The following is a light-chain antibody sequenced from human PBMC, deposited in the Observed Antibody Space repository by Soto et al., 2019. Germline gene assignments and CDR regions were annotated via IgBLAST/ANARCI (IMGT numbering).Light chain of an antibody. CDR3: QQYNYWPIT. CDR2: DTS. Sequence: ETVMTQSPATLSVSPGERATLSCRASQSVSSNLAWYKQKPGQAPRLLIYDTSTRATGVPTRFSGSRSGAEFTLTVSSLRSEDSAVYYCQQYNYWPITFGQGTRLEIK. J-gene: IGKJ5*01. CDR1: QSVSSN. V-gene: IGKV3-15*01.